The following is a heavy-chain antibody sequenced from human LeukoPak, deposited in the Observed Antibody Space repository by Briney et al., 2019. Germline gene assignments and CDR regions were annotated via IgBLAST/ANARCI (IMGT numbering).Heavy chain of an antibody. V-gene: IGHV4-4*07. CDR3: GRQGYTPSYYFVDY. D-gene: IGHD3-10*01. J-gene: IGHJ4*02. CDR1: AGSINSYY. CDR2: IYSGGTT. Sequence: SETLSLTCTVSAGSINSYYWGWVRQPAGKGLEGIGRIYSGGTTHYSPSLKSRRTMSVHTSTNQFSLRLRSVPAADTAVYYCGRQGYTPSYYFVDYWSQGTLVTVSS.